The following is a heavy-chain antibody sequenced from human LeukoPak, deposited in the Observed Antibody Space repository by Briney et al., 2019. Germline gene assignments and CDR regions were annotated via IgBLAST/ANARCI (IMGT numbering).Heavy chain of an antibody. CDR3: ARARRAVAGPFDY. Sequence: SETLSLTCAVSGRSISSSNWWSWVRQPPGKGLGRIGEIYHSGSTNYNPSLKSRVTISVDKSKNQFSLKLSSVTAADTAVYYCARARRAVAGPFDYWGQGTLVTVSS. CDR1: GRSISSSNW. CDR2: IYHSGST. V-gene: IGHV4-4*02. D-gene: IGHD6-19*01. J-gene: IGHJ4*02.